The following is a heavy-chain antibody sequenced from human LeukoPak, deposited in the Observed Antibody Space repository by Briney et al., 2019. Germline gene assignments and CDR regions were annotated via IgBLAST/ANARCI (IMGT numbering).Heavy chain of an antibody. CDR3: ARGDKSSGWYFLDY. D-gene: IGHD6-19*01. CDR2: ISSSSSHI. Sequence: GGSLRLSCTGSGFTFGDYAMSWFRQAPGKGLEWVSSISSSSSHIYYTDSVKGRFTISRDNAKTSLNLQVNSLRAEDTAVYYCARGDKSSGWYFLDYWGRGTLVTVSS. CDR1: GFTFGDYA. J-gene: IGHJ4*02. V-gene: IGHV3-21*01.